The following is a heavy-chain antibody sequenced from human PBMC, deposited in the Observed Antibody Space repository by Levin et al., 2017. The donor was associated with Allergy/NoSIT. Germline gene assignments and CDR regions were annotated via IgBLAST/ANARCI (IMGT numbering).Heavy chain of an antibody. Sequence: GGSLRLSCAASGFTFSSYSMNWVRQAPGKGLEWVSYISSSSSTIYYADSVKGRFTISRDNAKNSLYLQMNSLRAEDTAVYYCARGHSSGESLFDYWGQGTLVTVSS. V-gene: IGHV3-48*01. D-gene: IGHD6-19*01. CDR1: GFTFSSYS. CDR3: ARGHSSGESLFDY. J-gene: IGHJ4*02. CDR2: ISSSSSTI.